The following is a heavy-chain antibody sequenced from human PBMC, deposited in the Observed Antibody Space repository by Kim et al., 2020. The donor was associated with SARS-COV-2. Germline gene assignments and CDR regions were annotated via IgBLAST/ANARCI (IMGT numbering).Heavy chain of an antibody. V-gene: IGHV1-69*04. CDR3: ARGYNWNLPSRPFDY. J-gene: IGHJ4*02. Sequence: QKFQGRVTVTADKSTSTANMELSSLRSEDTAVYYCARGYNWNLPSRPFDYWGQGTLVTVSS. D-gene: IGHD1-20*01.